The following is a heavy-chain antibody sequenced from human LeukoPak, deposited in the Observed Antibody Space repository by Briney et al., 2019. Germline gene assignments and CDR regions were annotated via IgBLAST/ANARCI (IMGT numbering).Heavy chain of an antibody. CDR3: AKDSHDIVVIPAAMGLDY. Sequence: PGGSLRLSCAASGFTFSSYAMSWVRQAPGKGLEWVSAISGSGGSTYYADSVKGRFTISRDNSKNTLYLQMNSLRAEDTAVYYCAKDSHDIVVIPAAMGLDYWGQGTLVTVSS. D-gene: IGHD2-2*01. V-gene: IGHV3-23*01. CDR2: ISGSGGST. J-gene: IGHJ4*02. CDR1: GFTFSSYA.